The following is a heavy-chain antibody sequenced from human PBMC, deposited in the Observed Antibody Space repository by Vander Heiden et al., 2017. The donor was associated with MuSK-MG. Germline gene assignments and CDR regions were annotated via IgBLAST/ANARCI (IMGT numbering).Heavy chain of an antibody. CDR2: VQHTGST. D-gene: IGHD6-13*01. CDR3: ARQGGSTWPDH. Sequence: QVQLQESGPGLVKPSETLSLTCAVSGYSLSSGYHWGSTPHLLGESLEWSGNVQHTGSTTRDLSLKSRVSISLDTSRNQFSLRLSSVTAADSAVYYCARQGGSTWPDHWGQGTLVTVST. J-gene: IGHJ5*02. V-gene: IGHV4-38-2*01. CDR1: GYSLSSGYH.